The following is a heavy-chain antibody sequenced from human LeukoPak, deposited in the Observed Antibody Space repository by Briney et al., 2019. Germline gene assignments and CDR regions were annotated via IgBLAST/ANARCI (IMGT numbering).Heavy chain of an antibody. Sequence: PGGSLRLSCAASGFTVSRQYMSWVRQAPGKGLEWVANIKQDGSEKYYVDSVKGRFTIYRDNAKNSVYLQLSSLRAVDTAVYYCARDLYYYDSSGTEAFDVWGQGTMVTVSS. CDR1: GFTVSRQY. D-gene: IGHD3-22*01. V-gene: IGHV3-7*01. CDR3: ARDLYYYDSSGTEAFDV. J-gene: IGHJ3*01. CDR2: IKQDGSEK.